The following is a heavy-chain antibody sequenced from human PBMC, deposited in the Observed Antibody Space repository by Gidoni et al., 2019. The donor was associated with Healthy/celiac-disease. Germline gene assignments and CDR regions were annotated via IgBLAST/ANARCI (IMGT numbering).Heavy chain of an antibody. CDR3: ARAQIAVADFDY. Sequence: QVQLQESGPGLVKPSGPLSLTCTVSGGSISSYYWSWIRQPPGKGLEWIGYIYYSGSTNYNPSLKSRVTISVDTSKNQFSLKLSSVTAADTAVYYCARAQIAVADFDYWGQGTLVTVSS. V-gene: IGHV4-59*01. CDR2: IYYSGST. D-gene: IGHD6-19*01. J-gene: IGHJ4*02. CDR1: GGSISSYY.